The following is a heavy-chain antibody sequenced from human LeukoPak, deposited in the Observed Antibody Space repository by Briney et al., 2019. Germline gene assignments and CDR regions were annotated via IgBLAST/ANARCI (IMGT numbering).Heavy chain of an antibody. CDR1: GYTFTGYY. V-gene: IGHV1-2*02. CDR2: INPNSGGT. J-gene: IGHJ4*02. CDR3: ARSGSRSYSWESDLDY. D-gene: IGHD1-26*01. Sequence: GASVKVSCKASGYTFTGYYMHWVRQAPGQGLEWMGWINPNSGGTNYAQKFQGRVTMTRDTSISTAYMELSRLRSDDTAVYYCARSGSRSYSWESDLDYWGQGTLVTVSS.